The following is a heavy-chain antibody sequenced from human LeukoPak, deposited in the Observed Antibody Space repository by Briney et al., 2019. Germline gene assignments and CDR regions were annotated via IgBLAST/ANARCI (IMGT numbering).Heavy chain of an antibody. V-gene: IGHV3-7*01. CDR2: IKQDGSEK. J-gene: IGHJ4*02. CDR1: GFTFTSYW. Sequence: PGGSLRLSCAASGFTFTSYWMSWVRQAPGKGLEWVANIKQDGSEKYYVDSVKGRFTISRDNAKNSLYLQMNSLRAEDTAVYYCAKADGSGSYSNDYWGQGTLVTVSS. D-gene: IGHD3-10*01. CDR3: AKADGSGSYSNDY.